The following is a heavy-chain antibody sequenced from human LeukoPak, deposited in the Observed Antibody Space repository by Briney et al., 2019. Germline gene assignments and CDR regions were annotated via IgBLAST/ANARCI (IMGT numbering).Heavy chain of an antibody. Sequence: GGSLRLSCAASGVTFSSYSMDWVRQAPGKGLEWVSSISSSSYIYYADSVRGRFTISRDNAKNSLYLQMNSLRAEDTAVYYCASGRERGGGYWGRGTLVTVSS. J-gene: IGHJ4*02. D-gene: IGHD4-23*01. V-gene: IGHV3-21*01. CDR1: GVTFSSYS. CDR2: ISSSSYI. CDR3: ASGRERGGGY.